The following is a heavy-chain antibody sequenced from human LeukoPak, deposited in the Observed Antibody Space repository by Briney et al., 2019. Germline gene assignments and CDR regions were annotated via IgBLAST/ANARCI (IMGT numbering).Heavy chain of an antibody. Sequence: SVKVSCKASGGTFSSYAISWVRQAPGQGLEWMGRIIPILGIANYAQKFQGRVTITADKSTSTAYMELNSLRAEDTAVYYCARAKGTTTVVTHVLGYWGQGTLVTVSS. V-gene: IGHV1-69*04. CDR2: IIPILGIA. J-gene: IGHJ4*02. CDR3: ARAKGTTTVVTHVLGY. D-gene: IGHD4-23*01. CDR1: GGTFSSYA.